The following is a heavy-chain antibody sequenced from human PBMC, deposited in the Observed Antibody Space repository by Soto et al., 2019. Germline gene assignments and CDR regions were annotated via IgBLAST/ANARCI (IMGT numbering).Heavy chain of an antibody. Sequence: VQLVESGGGLVQPGGSLRLSCAASGFTFSSYSMNWVRQAPGKGLEWVSYISSSSSTIYYADSVKGRFTISRDNAKHSLYLQMNSLRAEDTAVYYCAGGDGGFGVVTDAFDIWGQGTMVTVSS. D-gene: IGHD3-3*01. J-gene: IGHJ3*02. CDR2: ISSSSSTI. V-gene: IGHV3-48*01. CDR1: GFTFSSYS. CDR3: AGGDGGFGVVTDAFDI.